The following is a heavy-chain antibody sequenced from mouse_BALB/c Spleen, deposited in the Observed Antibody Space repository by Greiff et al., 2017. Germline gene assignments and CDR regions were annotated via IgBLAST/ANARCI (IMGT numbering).Heavy chain of an antibody. CDR2: ISSGGST. Sequence: EVKLVESGGGLVKPGGSLKLSCAASGFTFSSYAMSWVRQTPEKRLEWVASISSGGSTYYPDSVKGRFTISRDNARNILYLQMSSLRSEDMAMYYCARGNFITTVVRWYFDVWGAGTTVTVSS. D-gene: IGHD1-1*01. CDR3: ARGNFITTVVRWYFDV. CDR1: GFTFSSYA. J-gene: IGHJ1*01. V-gene: IGHV5-6-5*01.